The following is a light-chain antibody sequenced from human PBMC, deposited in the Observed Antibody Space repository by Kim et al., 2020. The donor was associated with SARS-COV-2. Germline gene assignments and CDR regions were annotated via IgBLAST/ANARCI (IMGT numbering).Light chain of an antibody. J-gene: IGLJ3*02. CDR1: SGSFGSNY. Sequence: TVIISCTRSSGSFGSNYVQWYQQRPGRAPTTVIYEDDQRLPGVPHRFSGSIDSSSNSASLTISGLKTEDEADYYCQSYDSSNIWVFGGGTQLTVL. CDR2: EDD. CDR3: QSYDSSNIWV. V-gene: IGLV6-57*03.